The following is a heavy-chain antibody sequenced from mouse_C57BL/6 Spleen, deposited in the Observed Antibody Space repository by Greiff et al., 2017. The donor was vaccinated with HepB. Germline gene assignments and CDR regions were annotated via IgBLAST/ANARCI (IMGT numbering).Heavy chain of an antibody. Sequence: QVQLQQSGAELARPGASVKLSCKASGYTFTSYGISWVKQRTGPGLEWIGEIYPRSGNTYYNEKFKGKATLTADKSSSTAYMVLRSLTSEDSAVYFCARGHDWYFDVWGTGTTVTVSS. J-gene: IGHJ1*03. CDR2: IYPRSGNT. CDR3: ARGHDWYFDV. CDR1: GYTFTSYG. V-gene: IGHV1-81*01.